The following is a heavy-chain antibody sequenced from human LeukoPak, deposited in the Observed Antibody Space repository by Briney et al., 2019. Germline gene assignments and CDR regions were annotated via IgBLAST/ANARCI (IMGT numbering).Heavy chain of an antibody. D-gene: IGHD5-18*01. CDR1: GYTFTAYA. V-gene: IGHV1-3*01. CDR2: INAGNGNT. J-gene: IGHJ4*02. CDR3: ARTTAMVTIFDY. Sequence: ASVKVSCKASGYTFTAYAMHWVRQAPGQRLEWMGWINAGNGNTKYSQKFQGRVTVTRDTSASTAYMELSSLRSEDTAVYYCARTTAMVTIFDYWGQGTLVTVSS.